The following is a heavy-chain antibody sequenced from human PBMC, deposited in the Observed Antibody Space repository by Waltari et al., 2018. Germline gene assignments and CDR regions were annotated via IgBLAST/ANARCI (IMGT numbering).Heavy chain of an antibody. Sequence: QVQLQESGPGLVKPSQTLSLTCTVSGGSISSGGYSWSWIRQHPGKGLEWIGYIYHSGSTYYNPSLKSRVTISVDRSKNQFSLKLSSVTAADTAVYYCASSYDSSGYGYWGQGTLVTVSS. CDR2: IYHSGST. D-gene: IGHD3-22*01. J-gene: IGHJ4*02. CDR3: ASSYDSSGYGY. CDR1: GGSISSGGYS. V-gene: IGHV4-30-2*01.